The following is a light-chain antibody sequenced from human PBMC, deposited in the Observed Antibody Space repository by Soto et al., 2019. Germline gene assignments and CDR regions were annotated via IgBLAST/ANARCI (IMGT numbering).Light chain of an antibody. J-gene: IGLJ2*01. V-gene: IGLV2-14*01. Sequence: QSALTQPASVSGSPGQSITISCTGTSSDVGGYNYVSWYQQYPGKAPKLMIYDVSDRPSGISNRFSGSKSGNTASLTISGLQAEDEADYYCSSYTRSSTLVFGGGTKLTVL. CDR2: DVS. CDR1: SSDVGGYNY. CDR3: SSYTRSSTLV.